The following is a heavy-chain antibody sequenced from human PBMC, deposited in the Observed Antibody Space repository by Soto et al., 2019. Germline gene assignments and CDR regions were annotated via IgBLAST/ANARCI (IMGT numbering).Heavy chain of an antibody. CDR1: GGSVSSGSYY. CDR2: IYYSGST. D-gene: IGHD3-22*01. Sequence: SATLSLTCTVSGGSVSSGSYYWSWIRQPPGKGLEWIGYIYYSGSTKYNPSLKSRVTISVDTSKNQFSLKLSSVTTADTAVFYWGKTYYYDGRGYSQHLDYWGKGTLVTVA. J-gene: IGHJ4*02. V-gene: IGHV4-61*01. CDR3: GKTYYYDGRGYSQHLDY.